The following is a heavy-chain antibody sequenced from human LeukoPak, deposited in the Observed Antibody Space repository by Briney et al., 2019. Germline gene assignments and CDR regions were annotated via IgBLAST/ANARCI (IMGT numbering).Heavy chain of an antibody. CDR3: ARDFFPIVDSSWYEIGY. CDR1: GFTFNDYA. V-gene: IGHV3-30*04. Sequence: WGSLRLSCAASGFTFNDYAMYWVRQTPGKGLEWVTLISYDGYDKSYADSVRGRSIIVSTNYKNTLFMQMDSPASEDAVLYYCARDFFPIVDSSWYEIGYWGQGTRVTVFS. J-gene: IGHJ4*02. D-gene: IGHD6-13*01. CDR2: ISYDGYDK.